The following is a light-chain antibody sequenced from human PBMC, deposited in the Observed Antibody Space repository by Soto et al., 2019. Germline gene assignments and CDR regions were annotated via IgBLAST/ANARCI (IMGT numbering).Light chain of an antibody. Sequence: EIVLTQSPATLSLSPGERATLSCRASQSVSSYLAWYQQKPGQAPRLLIYDASNRATGIPARFSGSGSGTEFTLTISSLEPEDFAVYYCHQRSNWPPGYTFGQGTKLEIK. J-gene: IGKJ2*01. CDR3: HQRSNWPPGYT. CDR2: DAS. V-gene: IGKV3-11*01. CDR1: QSVSSY.